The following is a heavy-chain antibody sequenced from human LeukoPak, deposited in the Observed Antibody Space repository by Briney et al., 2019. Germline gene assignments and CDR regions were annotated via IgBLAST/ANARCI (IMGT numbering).Heavy chain of an antibody. CDR1: GGSISSGSYY. Sequence: SETLSLTCTVSGGSISSGSYYRSWIRQPAGKGLEWIGRIYTSGSTNYNPSLKSRVTISVDTSKNQFSLKLSSVTAADTAVYYCARERYYDFWSGSIYGVFDYWGQGTLVTVSS. J-gene: IGHJ4*02. V-gene: IGHV4-61*02. D-gene: IGHD3-3*01. CDR2: IYTSGST. CDR3: ARERYYDFWSGSIYGVFDY.